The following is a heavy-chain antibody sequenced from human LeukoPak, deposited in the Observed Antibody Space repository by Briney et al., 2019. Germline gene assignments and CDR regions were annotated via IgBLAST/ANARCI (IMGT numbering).Heavy chain of an antibody. CDR3: AKEDDSSGYQTPYYFDY. V-gene: IGHV3-23*01. Sequence: GGSLRLSCAASGFTFSFYALSWVRQAPGKGLEWVSAISSSGSTTYYADSLKGRFTISRDNSKNTLYLQMNSLRAEDTAVYYCAKEDDSSGYQTPYYFDYWGQGALVTVSS. J-gene: IGHJ4*02. CDR1: GFTFSFYA. CDR2: ISSSGSTT. D-gene: IGHD3-22*01.